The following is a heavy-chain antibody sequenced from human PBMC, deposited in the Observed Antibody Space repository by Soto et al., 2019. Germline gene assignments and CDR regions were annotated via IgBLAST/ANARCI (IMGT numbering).Heavy chain of an antibody. CDR2: IIPIFGTA. CDR3: GYSSSYYYYYGMDV. J-gene: IGHJ6*02. Sequence: SVKLSCKASGGTFSSYVISWVRQAPGQGLEWMGGIIPIFGTANYAQKFQGRVTITADESTSTAYMELSSLRSEDTAVYYCGYSSSYYYYYGMDVWGQGTTVTVSS. CDR1: GGTFSSYV. V-gene: IGHV1-69*13. D-gene: IGHD6-6*01.